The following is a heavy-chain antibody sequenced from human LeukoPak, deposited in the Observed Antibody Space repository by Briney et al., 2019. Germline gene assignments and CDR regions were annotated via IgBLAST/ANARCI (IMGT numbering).Heavy chain of an antibody. D-gene: IGHD3-22*01. CDR2: INYSGST. CDR3: ARGLYFYDSSGYYPI. V-gene: IGHV4-34*01. Sequence: SGTLSLTCAVYGGSFRNYYWSWVRQPPGKGLEWIGEINYSGSTKYNPSLKSRDTISVDRSKSQFSLKLSSVTAADTAVYYCARGLYFYDSSGYYPIWGQGTLVTV. CDR1: GGSFRNYY. J-gene: IGHJ4*02.